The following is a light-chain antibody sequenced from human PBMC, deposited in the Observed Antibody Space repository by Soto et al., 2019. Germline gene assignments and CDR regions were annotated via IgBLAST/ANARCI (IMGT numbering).Light chain of an antibody. CDR3: MQGTHGLDT. J-gene: IGKJ1*01. V-gene: IGKV2D-30*01. CDR1: QSLVYSDGNTY. CDR2: KVS. Sequence: DVVMTQSPLSLPVTLGQPASISCRSSQSLVYSDGNTYLNWFQQRPGQSPRRLIYKVSNWDSGVPERFSGSGSGTDFTLKISRVEPEDVGVYYCMQGTHGLDTFGQGTKVEIK.